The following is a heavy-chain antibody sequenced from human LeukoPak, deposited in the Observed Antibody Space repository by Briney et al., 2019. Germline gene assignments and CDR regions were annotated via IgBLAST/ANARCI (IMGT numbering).Heavy chain of an antibody. V-gene: IGHV3-48*02. CDR2: ISTTSNTI. Sequence: GSLRLSCAASGFIFSSCGMNWVRQAPGKGLEWVSYISTTSNTIYYADSVKGRFAISRDSAKNSLYLEMNSLSDEDTAVYYCARGTMTGGYYFDYWGQGTLVTVSS. CDR3: ARGTMTGGYYFDY. CDR1: GFIFSSCG. J-gene: IGHJ4*02. D-gene: IGHD3-22*01.